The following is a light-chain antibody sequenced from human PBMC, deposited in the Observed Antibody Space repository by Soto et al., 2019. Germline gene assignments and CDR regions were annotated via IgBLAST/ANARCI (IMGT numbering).Light chain of an antibody. V-gene: IGKV3-15*01. CDR1: QSISSE. Sequence: EIVMTQSPATLSVSPGESATLSCRASQSISSELAWYQQKPGQPPRLLIYGASTRATGVPARFTGSGTGSDFPLISSGLPSDYVAVYYDQHGHNRPLTFRQGTRLEI. CDR2: GAS. CDR3: QHGHNRPLT. J-gene: IGKJ2*01.